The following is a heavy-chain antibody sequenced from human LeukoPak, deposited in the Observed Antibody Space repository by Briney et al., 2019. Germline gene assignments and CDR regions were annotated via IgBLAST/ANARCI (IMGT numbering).Heavy chain of an antibody. D-gene: IGHD6-13*01. CDR3: ARQLSIAAAGTEDY. Sequence: ASVKVSCKASGYTFTGYYMHWVRQAPGQGLEWMGWINPNSGGTNYAQKFQGRVTMTRDTSISTAYMELSRLRSDDTAVYYCARQLSIAAAGTEDYWGQGTLVTVSS. CDR1: GYTFTGYY. CDR2: INPNSGGT. J-gene: IGHJ4*02. V-gene: IGHV1-2*02.